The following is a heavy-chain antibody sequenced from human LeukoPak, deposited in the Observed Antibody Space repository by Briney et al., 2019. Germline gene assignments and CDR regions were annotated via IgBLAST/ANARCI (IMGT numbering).Heavy chain of an antibody. D-gene: IGHD2/OR15-2a*01. CDR3: ARVSFSPPQGDY. CDR2: IKQDGSEK. Sequence: GGSLRLSCAASGFTFSSYWMSWVRQAPGKGLEWVANIKQDGSEKYYVDSVKGRFTISRDNSKNTLFLQMNSLRAEDTAVYYCARVSFSPPQGDYGARGPLATVSS. CDR1: GFTFSSYW. J-gene: IGHJ4*02. V-gene: IGHV3-7*03.